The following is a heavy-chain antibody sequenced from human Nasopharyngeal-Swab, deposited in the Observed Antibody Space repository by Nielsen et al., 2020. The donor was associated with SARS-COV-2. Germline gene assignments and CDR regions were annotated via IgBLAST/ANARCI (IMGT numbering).Heavy chain of an antibody. Sequence: GESLKISCAASGFTFSSYWMHWVRQAPGKGLVWVSRINSDGSSTSYADSVKGRFTISRDNAKNTLYLQMNSLRAEDTAVYYCAKDPTVYVVYNWFDPWGQGTLVTVSS. CDR3: AKDPTVYVVYNWFDP. D-gene: IGHD4-11*01. J-gene: IGHJ5*02. CDR1: GFTFSSYW. CDR2: INSDGSST. V-gene: IGHV3-74*01.